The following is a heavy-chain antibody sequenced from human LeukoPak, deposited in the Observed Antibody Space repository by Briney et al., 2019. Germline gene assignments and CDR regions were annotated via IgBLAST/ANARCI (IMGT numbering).Heavy chain of an antibody. V-gene: IGHV3-20*04. Sequence: GGSLRLSCAASGVTFDDYGMSWVRQAPGKGLEWVSGINWNGGSTGYADSVKGRFTISRDNAKNSLYLQVSSLRAEDTAWYYCARGQNYYGSGSQTFDIWGQGTMVTVSS. D-gene: IGHD3-10*01. CDR2: INWNGGST. J-gene: IGHJ3*02. CDR1: GVTFDDYG. CDR3: ARGQNYYGSGSQTFDI.